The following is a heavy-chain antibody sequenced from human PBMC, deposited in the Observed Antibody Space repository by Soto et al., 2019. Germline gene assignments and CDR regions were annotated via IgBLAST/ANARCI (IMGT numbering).Heavy chain of an antibody. Sequence: SETLSLTCAVYGGSFSGYYWSWIRQPPGKGLEWIGEINHSGSTNYNPSLKSRVTISVDTSKNQFSLKLSSVTAADTAVYYCARGFWGSYYSWFDPWGQGTLVTVSS. V-gene: IGHV4-34*01. D-gene: IGHD1-26*01. J-gene: IGHJ5*02. CDR1: GGSFSGYY. CDR3: ARGFWGSYYSWFDP. CDR2: INHSGST.